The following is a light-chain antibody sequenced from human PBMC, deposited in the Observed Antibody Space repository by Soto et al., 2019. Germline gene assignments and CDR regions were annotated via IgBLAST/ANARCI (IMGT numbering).Light chain of an antibody. CDR1: SSDVGGYNY. J-gene: IGLJ1*01. Sequence: QSALAQPASVSWPRGQSITISCTGTSSDVGGYNYVSLYQLHPDKAAKLIICDVINRPSGVSNRFSGSKSGNTASLTISGLHAEDEADYYCSSYTSRDTLVFGTGTKVTVL. CDR2: DVI. CDR3: SSYTSRDTLV. V-gene: IGLV2-14*03.